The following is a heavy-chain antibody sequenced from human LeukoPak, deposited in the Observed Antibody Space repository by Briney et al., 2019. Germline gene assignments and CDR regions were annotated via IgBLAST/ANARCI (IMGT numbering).Heavy chain of an antibody. D-gene: IGHD3-3*01. V-gene: IGHV4-39*02. J-gene: IGHJ4*02. CDR2: IYYSGST. Sequence: PSETLSLTCTVSGGSISSSSYYWGWIRRPPGKGLEWIGSIYYSGSTYYNSSLKSRVTISVDTSKNQFSLKLSSVTAADTAVYYCARETIFGVVIMSPYYFDYWGQGTLVTVSS. CDR3: ARETIFGVVIMSPYYFDY. CDR1: GGSISSSSYY.